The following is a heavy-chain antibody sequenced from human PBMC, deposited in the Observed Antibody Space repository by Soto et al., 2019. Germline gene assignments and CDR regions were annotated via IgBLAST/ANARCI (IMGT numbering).Heavy chain of an antibody. Sequence: QLQLQESGPGLVKPSETLSLTCTVSGGSISSSSYYWGWIRQPPGKGLEWIGSIYYSGSTYYNPSLKSRVNITVEESKNQFSLKLTSVTAADTAVYYCARDTTIFRVVIGYFDYWGQGTLVTVSS. CDR2: IYYSGST. CDR3: ARDTTIFRVVIGYFDY. J-gene: IGHJ4*02. D-gene: IGHD3-3*01. CDR1: GGSISSSSYY. V-gene: IGHV4-39*02.